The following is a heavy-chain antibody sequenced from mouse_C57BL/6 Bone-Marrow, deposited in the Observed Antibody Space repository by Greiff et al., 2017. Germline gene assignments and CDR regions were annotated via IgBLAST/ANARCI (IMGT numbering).Heavy chain of an antibody. CDR1: GFNIKDDY. D-gene: IGHD2-2*01. V-gene: IGHV14-4*01. J-gene: IGHJ4*01. CDR3: TTDGYDGSLAMDY. Sequence: VQLQQSGAELVRPGASVKLSCTASGFNIKDDYMHWVKQRPEQGLEWIGWIDPENGDTEYASKFQGKATITADTSSNTAYRQLSSRTSEDTAVYYCTTDGYDGSLAMDYWGQGTSVTVAS. CDR2: IDPENGDT.